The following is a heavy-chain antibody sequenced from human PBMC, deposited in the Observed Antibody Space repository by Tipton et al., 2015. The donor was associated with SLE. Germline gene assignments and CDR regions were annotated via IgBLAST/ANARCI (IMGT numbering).Heavy chain of an antibody. J-gene: IGHJ4*02. CDR1: GFTFSSYA. CDR3: AKALGSSSWYGGDYFDY. CDR2: ISGSGGST. Sequence: SLRLSCAASGFTFSSYAMSWVRQAPGKGLEWVSAISGSGGSTYYADSVKGRFTISRDNSKNTLFLQMNSLRAEDSALYYCAKALGSSSWYGGDYFDYWGRGTLVTVSS. V-gene: IGHV3-23*01. D-gene: IGHD6-13*01.